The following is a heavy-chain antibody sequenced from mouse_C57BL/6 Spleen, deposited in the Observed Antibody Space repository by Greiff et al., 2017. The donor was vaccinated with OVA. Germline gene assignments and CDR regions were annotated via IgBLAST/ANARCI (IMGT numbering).Heavy chain of an antibody. CDR2: INPYNGDT. CDR1: GYSFTGYF. D-gene: IGHD2-2*01. CDR3: ASEDGYGCYYAFDD. J-gene: IGHJ4*01. Sequence: EVQLVESGPELVKPGDSVKLSCKASGYSFTGYFMNWVMQSHGKSLEWIGSINPYNGDTYYNQKFKGKATLTVDKSSSTAYMELRSLTSEDAAVYYCASEDGYGCYYAFDDWGQGTTVTVSS. V-gene: IGHV1-20*01.